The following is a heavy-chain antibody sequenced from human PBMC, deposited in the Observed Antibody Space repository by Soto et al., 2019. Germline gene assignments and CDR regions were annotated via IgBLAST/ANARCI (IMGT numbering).Heavy chain of an antibody. J-gene: IGHJ4*02. CDR2: IYYSGST. D-gene: IGHD1-20*01. CDR1: GGSISSGGYY. Sequence: QVQLQESGPGLVKPSQTLSLTCTVSGGSISSGGYYWSWIRQHPGKGLEWIGYIYYSGSTYYNPSLKSLVTTSVDTSKNQFSLKLSSVAAADTAVYYCARFIPGTGSDYWGQGTLVTVSS. V-gene: IGHV4-31*01. CDR3: ARFIPGTGSDY.